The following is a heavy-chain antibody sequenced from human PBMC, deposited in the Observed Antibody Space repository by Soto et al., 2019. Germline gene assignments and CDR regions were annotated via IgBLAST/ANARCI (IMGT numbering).Heavy chain of an antibody. V-gene: IGHV3-30-3*01. CDR2: ISYDGSNE. D-gene: IGHD6-19*01. Sequence: QVQLVESGGGVVQPGRSLRLSCAASGFIFSSYAMHWVRQAPGKGLEWVAIISYDGSNEYYADSVKGRFTISRDNSKNALYVQMNSLRAKDTAVYYCARHDASGWFVDYWGQGTLVTVSS. J-gene: IGHJ4*02. CDR1: GFIFSSYA. CDR3: ARHDASGWFVDY.